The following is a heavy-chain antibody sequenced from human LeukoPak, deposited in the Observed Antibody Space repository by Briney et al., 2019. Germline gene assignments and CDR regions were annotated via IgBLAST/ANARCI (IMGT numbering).Heavy chain of an antibody. V-gene: IGHV4-39*01. CDR2: IYYSGST. D-gene: IGHD3-22*01. CDR1: GGSISSSSYY. Sequence: PSETLSLTCTVSGGSISSSSYYWGWIRQPPGKGLEWIGSIYYSGSTYYNPSLKSRVTISVDTSKNQFSLRLTSVTAAGTAVYYCARPFTKNSSGRDFDYWGQGTLVTVSS. J-gene: IGHJ4*02. CDR3: ARPFTKNSSGRDFDY.